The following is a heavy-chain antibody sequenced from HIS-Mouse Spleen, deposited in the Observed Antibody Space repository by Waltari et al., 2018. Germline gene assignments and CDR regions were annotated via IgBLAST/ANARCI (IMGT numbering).Heavy chain of an antibody. CDR3: AREIPYSSSWYDWYFDL. J-gene: IGHJ2*01. V-gene: IGHV4-39*07. CDR2: IYYSGST. CDR1: GGSICSSSYA. Sequence: QLQLQESGPGLVKPSETLSLTCTASGGSICSSSYASGWIRQPPGKGLEWIGSIYYSGSTYYNPSLKSRVTISVDTSKNQFSLKLSSVTAADTAVYYCAREIPYSSSWYDWYFDLWGRGTLVTVSS. D-gene: IGHD6-13*01.